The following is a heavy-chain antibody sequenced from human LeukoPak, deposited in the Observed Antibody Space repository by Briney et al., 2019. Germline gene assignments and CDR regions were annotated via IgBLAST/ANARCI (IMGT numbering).Heavy chain of an antibody. CDR3: ARVGGTYRGMDV. Sequence: SETLSLTCTVSGGSISSYYWSWIRQPPGKGLEWIGYIYYSGSTNYNPSLKSRVTISVDTSKNQFSLRLSSVTAADAAVYYCARVGGTYRGMDVWGQGTTVTVSS. V-gene: IGHV4-59*12. J-gene: IGHJ6*02. CDR2: IYYSGST. CDR1: GGSISSYY.